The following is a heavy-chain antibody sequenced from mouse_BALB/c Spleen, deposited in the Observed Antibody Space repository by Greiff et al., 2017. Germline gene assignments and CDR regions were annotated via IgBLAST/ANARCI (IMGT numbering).Heavy chain of an antibody. Sequence: EVKLVESGGGLVKPGGSLKLSCAASGFTFSSYAMSWVRQTPEKRLEWVASISSGGSTYYPDSVKGRFTISRDNARNILYLQMSSLRSEDTAMYYCARNLLPTGWFAYWGQGTLVTVSA. V-gene: IGHV5-6-5*01. D-gene: IGHD2-1*01. CDR3: ARNLLPTGWFAY. CDR1: GFTFSSYA. J-gene: IGHJ3*01. CDR2: ISSGGST.